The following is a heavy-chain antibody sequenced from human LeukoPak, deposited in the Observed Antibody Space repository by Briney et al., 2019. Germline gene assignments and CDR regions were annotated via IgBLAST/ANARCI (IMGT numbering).Heavy chain of an antibody. Sequence: PGGSLRLSCAASGFTFSRYWMHWVRQAPGKGLVWVSRINNDGRSTTYADSVKGRFTISRDNAKNTVSLQMNSLRAEDTGVYYCARAPSEIGGYYPEYFRHWGQGTLVTVSS. D-gene: IGHD3-22*01. CDR3: ARAPSEIGGYYPEYFRH. J-gene: IGHJ1*01. V-gene: IGHV3-74*01. CDR2: INNDGRST. CDR1: GFTFSRYW.